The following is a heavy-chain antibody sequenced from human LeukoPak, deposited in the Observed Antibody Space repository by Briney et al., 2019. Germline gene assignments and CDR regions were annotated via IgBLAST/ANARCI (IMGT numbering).Heavy chain of an antibody. D-gene: IGHD3-10*01. V-gene: IGHV3-7*01. CDR2: IKHDGSEKQDGSEK. Sequence: GGSLRLSCAASGFTLSQYWMSWVRQAPGKGLEWVANIKHDGSEKQDGSEKNYVDSVKGRFTISRDNAKNSLYLQMNSLRAEDTAVYYCARSGRGVDSFYFYMDVWGKGSTVTVSS. CDR1: GFTLSQYW. J-gene: IGHJ6*03. CDR3: ARSGRGVDSFYFYMDV.